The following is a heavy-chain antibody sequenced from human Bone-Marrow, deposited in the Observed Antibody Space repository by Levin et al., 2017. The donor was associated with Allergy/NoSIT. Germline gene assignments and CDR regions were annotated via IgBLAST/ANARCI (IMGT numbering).Heavy chain of an antibody. CDR1: GFTFSSYA. D-gene: IGHD3-10*01. J-gene: IGHJ6*02. Sequence: GGSLRLSCAASGFTFSSYAMSWVRQAPGKGLEWVSAISGSGGSTYYADSVKGRFTISRDNSKNTLYLQMNSLRAEDTAVYYCAKFRTSGLFYYYYGMDVWGQGTTVTVSS. V-gene: IGHV3-23*01. CDR2: ISGSGGST. CDR3: AKFRTSGLFYYYYGMDV.